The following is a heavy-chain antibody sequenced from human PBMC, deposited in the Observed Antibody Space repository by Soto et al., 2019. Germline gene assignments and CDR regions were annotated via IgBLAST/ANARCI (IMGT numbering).Heavy chain of an antibody. Sequence: QVQLVQSGTEVTKPGSSVTVSCTASGDIFSRSTLSWVRQAPGQGLEWMGRIIPMLGMSNSALTFQGRLTISADTSTNKVSMHLNSLRSDDTAVYYCATSYGSGSAHFDPWGQGPWSPSRQ. CDR1: GDIFSRST. D-gene: IGHD3-10*01. V-gene: IGHV1-69*02. CDR2: IIPMLGMS. CDR3: ATSYGSGSAHFDP. J-gene: IGHJ5*02.